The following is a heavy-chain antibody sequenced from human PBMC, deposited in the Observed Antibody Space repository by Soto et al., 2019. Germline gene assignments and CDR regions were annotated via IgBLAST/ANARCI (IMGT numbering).Heavy chain of an antibody. Sequence: SETLSLTCTVSGGSISSYYWSWIRQPPGKGLEWIGYIYYSGSTNYNPSLKSRVTISVDTSKNQFSLKLSSVTAADTAVYYCGRHEDSGSYSYDAFDIWGRGKMVTVSS. CDR3: GRHEDSGSYSYDAFDI. CDR1: GGSISSYY. J-gene: IGHJ3*02. V-gene: IGHV4-59*08. CDR2: IYYSGST. D-gene: IGHD1-26*01.